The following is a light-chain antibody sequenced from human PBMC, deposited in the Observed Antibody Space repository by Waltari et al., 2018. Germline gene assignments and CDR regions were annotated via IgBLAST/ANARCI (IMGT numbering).Light chain of an antibody. CDR2: DVN. CDR3: SSYTTTSTLLVV. V-gene: IGLV2-14*03. J-gene: IGLJ2*01. Sequence: QSALTQPASVSGSPGQSLTISCTGPSRDIGRYNYVSRYQHHPGNAPKLMIFDVNNRPSGVSDRFSGSKSGNTASLTISGLQAEDEADYYCSSYTTTSTLLVVFGGGTKLTVL. CDR1: SRDIGRYNY.